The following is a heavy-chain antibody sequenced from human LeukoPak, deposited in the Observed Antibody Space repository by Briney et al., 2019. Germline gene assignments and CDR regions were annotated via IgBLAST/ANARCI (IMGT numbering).Heavy chain of an antibody. J-gene: IGHJ6*03. Sequence: GGSLRLSCTASGFTFSSYAMSWVRQAPGKGLQWVSDISGRGGRTDYAASVKGRFTISRDNSRNTVYLQMNSLRDEDTGVYFCAKGLRSGVGPYMGYHYYMDVWGKGATVTVSS. V-gene: IGHV3-23*01. CDR1: GFTFSSYA. D-gene: IGHD3-16*01. CDR3: AKGLRSGVGPYMGYHYYMDV. CDR2: ISGRGGRT.